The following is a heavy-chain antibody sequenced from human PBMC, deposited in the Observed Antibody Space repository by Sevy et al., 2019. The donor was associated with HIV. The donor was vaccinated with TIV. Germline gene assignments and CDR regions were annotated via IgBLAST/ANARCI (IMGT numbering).Heavy chain of an antibody. CDR1: GGSISSGGYY. J-gene: IGHJ6*02. V-gene: IGHV4-31*03. D-gene: IGHD3-3*01. CDR3: ARCHDFWSGYYTGYYYGMDV. CDR2: IYYSGTT. Sequence: SETLSLTCTVSGGSISSGGYYWTWIRQHPGKGLEWIGYIYYSGTTYYNPSLKSRVTISVDTSKNQFSLKLRSVTAVDTAVYCCARCHDFWSGYYTGYYYGMDVWGQGTTVTVSS.